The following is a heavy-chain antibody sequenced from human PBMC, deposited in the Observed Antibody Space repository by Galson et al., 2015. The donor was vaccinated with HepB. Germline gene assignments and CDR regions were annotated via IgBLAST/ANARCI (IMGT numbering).Heavy chain of an antibody. V-gene: IGHV3-33*01. D-gene: IGHD1-26*01. CDR3: ARKGGTYYSPNYYYYMDV. J-gene: IGHJ6*03. CDR2: IWYDGSNK. Sequence: SLRLSCAASGFTFNDYGMHWVRQAPGKGLEWVAVIWYDGSNKYYADSVKGRFTISRDISKNTLYLQMNSLRAEDTAVYYCARKGGTYYSPNYYYYMDVWGKGTTVTVSS. CDR1: GFTFNDYG.